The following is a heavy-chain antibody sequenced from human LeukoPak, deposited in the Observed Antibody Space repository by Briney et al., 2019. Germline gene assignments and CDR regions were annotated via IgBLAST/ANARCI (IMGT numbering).Heavy chain of an antibody. Sequence: KPGASVKVSCKASGYFFSGYGMLWVRQAPGQGLEYMGWINTNTGNPTYAQGFTGRFVFSLDTSVNTAYLQISSLMAEDTAVYYCARAGAARLSHDYWGQGTLVSVSS. CDR3: ARAGAARLSHDY. CDR2: INTNTGNP. D-gene: IGHD6-6*01. J-gene: IGHJ4*02. CDR1: GYFFSGYG. V-gene: IGHV7-4-1*02.